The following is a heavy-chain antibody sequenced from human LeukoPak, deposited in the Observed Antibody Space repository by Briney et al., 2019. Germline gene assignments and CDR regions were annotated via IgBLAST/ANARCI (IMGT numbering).Heavy chain of an antibody. V-gene: IGHV5-51*01. CDR3: ARHGLGGSGSYSRY. D-gene: IGHD1-26*01. CDR2: IYPGDSDT. J-gene: IGHJ4*02. CDR1: GYSFTTYW. Sequence: GESLKISCKGSGYSFTTYWIGWARQMPGKDLEWMGIIYPGDSDTTYSPAFQGQVTISVDKSVNTAYLQWSSLKPSDTAVYYCARHGLGGSGSYSRYWGQGTLVTVSS.